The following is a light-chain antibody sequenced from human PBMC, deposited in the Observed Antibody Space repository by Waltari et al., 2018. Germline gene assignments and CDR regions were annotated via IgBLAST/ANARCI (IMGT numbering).Light chain of an antibody. CDR2: DVS. CDR3: SSYAGSNHLL. CDR1: SIDIGDYNY. J-gene: IGLJ2*01. V-gene: IGLV2-8*01. Sequence: QSALTQPPSASGSPGQSVTISCTGTSIDIGDYNYVSWYQQHPVKTPKLIISDVSKRPSGVPDCFSGSKSGNTASLTVSGLQAADDADYYCSSYAGSNHLLFGGGTKLTVL.